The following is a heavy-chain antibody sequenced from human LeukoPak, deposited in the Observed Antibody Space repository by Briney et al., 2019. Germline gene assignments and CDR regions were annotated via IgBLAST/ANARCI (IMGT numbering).Heavy chain of an antibody. J-gene: IGHJ4*02. CDR1: GGSISSGGHY. CDR2: IYYSGST. Sequence: SQTLSLTCTVSGGSISSGGHYWSWIRQHPGKGLEWIGYIYYSGSTSYNPSLKSRVTISVDTSKNQFSLKLSSVTAADTAVYYCARDIRSAYSPGWGQGTLVTVSA. V-gene: IGHV4-31*03. CDR3: ARDIRSAYSPG. D-gene: IGHD3-22*01.